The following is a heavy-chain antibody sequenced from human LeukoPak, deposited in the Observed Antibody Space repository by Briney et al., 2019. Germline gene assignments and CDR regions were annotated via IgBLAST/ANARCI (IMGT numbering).Heavy chain of an antibody. CDR2: IYYSGST. CDR1: GGSISSSSYY. Sequence: SETLSLTCTVSGGSISSSSYYWGWIRQPPGKGLEWIGSIYYSGSTYYNPSLKSRVTISVDTSKNQFSLKLSSVTAADTAVYYCARDQGLLYYLDYWGQGTLVTVSS. D-gene: IGHD2-2*01. J-gene: IGHJ4*02. CDR3: ARDQGLLYYLDY. V-gene: IGHV4-39*07.